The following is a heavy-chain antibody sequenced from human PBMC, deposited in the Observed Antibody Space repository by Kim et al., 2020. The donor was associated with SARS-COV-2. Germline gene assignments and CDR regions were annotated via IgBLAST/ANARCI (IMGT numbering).Heavy chain of an antibody. CDR2: ISYDGSNK. CDR1: GFTFSSYA. Sequence: GGSLRLSCAASGFTFSSYAMHWVSQAPGKGLEWVAVISYDGSNKYYADSVKGRFTISRDNSKNTLYLQMNSLRAEDTAVYYCARDSSGYYPCLDYWGQGT. CDR3: ARDSSGYYPCLDY. V-gene: IGHV3-30*04. D-gene: IGHD3-22*01. J-gene: IGHJ4*02.